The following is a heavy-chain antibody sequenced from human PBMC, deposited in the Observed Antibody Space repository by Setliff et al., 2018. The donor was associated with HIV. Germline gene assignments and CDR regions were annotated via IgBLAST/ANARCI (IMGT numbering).Heavy chain of an antibody. V-gene: IGHV5-51*01. D-gene: IGHD3-10*01. J-gene: IGHJ2*01. CDR1: GYSFTSYW. CDR2: IYPGDYET. Sequence: PGETLKISCKGSGYSFTSYWIGWVRQMPGKGLEWMGIIYPGDYETRYSPSFQGQVTISADTSISTAYLQWSSLKASDTAMCYCARRYYGSRGGYFDLWGRGTLVTVSS. CDR3: ARRYYGSRGGYFDL.